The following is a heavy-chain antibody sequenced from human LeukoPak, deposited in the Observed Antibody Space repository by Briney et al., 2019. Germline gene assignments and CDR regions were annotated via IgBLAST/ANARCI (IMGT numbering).Heavy chain of an antibody. CDR2: ISSSGSTI. V-gene: IGHV3-48*03. CDR3: ASLSPFMVRGVIRRDDY. CDR1: GFTFSSYE. Sequence: PGGSLRLSCAASGFTFSSYEMNWVRQAPGKGLEWVSYISSSGSTIYYADSMKGRFTISRDNAKNSLYLQMTSLRAEDTAVYYCASLSPFMVRGVIRRDDYWGQGTLVTVSS. D-gene: IGHD3-10*01. J-gene: IGHJ4*02.